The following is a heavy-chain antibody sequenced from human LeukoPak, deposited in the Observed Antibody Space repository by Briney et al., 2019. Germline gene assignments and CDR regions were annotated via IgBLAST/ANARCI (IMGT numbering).Heavy chain of an antibody. CDR1: GGSISSYY. J-gene: IGHJ6*03. D-gene: IGHD3-22*01. CDR2: FYYSGST. Sequence: SETLSLTCTVSGGSISSYYWSWIRQPPGKGLEWIGYFYYSGSTDYNPSLKSRVTISVDTSKNQFSLILSSVTAADTAVYYCARGSSDSHHYYYYMDVWGKGTTVTVSS. CDR3: ARGSSDSHHYYYYMDV. V-gene: IGHV4-59*13.